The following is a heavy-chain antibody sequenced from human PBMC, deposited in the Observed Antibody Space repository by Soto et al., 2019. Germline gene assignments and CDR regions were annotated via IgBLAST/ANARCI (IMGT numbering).Heavy chain of an antibody. J-gene: IGHJ4*02. CDR2: IYYSGST. Sequence: SETLSLTCTVSGGSISSYYWSWIRQPPGKGLEWIGYIYYSGSTNYNPSLKSRVTISVDTSKNQFSLKLSSVTAADTAVYYCARGILTGYPFDYWGQGTLVTVSS. V-gene: IGHV4-59*01. CDR3: ARGILTGYPFDY. D-gene: IGHD3-9*01. CDR1: GGSISSYY.